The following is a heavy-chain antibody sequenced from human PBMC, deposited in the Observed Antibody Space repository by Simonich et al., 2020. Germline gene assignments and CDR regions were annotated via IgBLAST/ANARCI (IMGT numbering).Heavy chain of an antibody. CDR2: IKQDGSEK. CDR1: GFTFSSYW. V-gene: IGHV3-7*01. J-gene: IGHJ6*03. Sequence: EVQLVESGGGLVQPGGSLRLSCAASGFTFSSYWMSWVRQAPGKGLEWVANIKQDGSEKYYVDSVKGRFTISRDNAKNSLYLQMNSLRAEVTAVYYCARDGLGTAYYYYMDVWGKGTTVTVSS. CDR3: ARDGLGTAYYYYMDV. D-gene: IGHD7-27*01.